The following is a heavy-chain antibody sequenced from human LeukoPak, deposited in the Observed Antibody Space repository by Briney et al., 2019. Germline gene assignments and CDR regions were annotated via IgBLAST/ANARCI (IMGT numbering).Heavy chain of an antibody. CDR3: AREGAGRNDY. CDR1: GYTLTGYY. CDR2: INPNSGGT. J-gene: IGHJ4*02. V-gene: IGHV1-2*02. D-gene: IGHD1-1*01. Sequence: ASVKVSCKASGYTLTGYYMHWVRQAPGQGFEWMGWINPNSGGTNYAQKFQGRVTMTRDTSINTAYMELSRLESDDSAAYYCAREGAGRNDYWGQGTLVTVSS.